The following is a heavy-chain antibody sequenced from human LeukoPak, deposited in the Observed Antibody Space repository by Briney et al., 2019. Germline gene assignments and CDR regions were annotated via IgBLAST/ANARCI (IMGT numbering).Heavy chain of an antibody. V-gene: IGHV5-10-1*01. CDR3: AGAILLKDY. CDR1: GYIFTSYW. D-gene: IGHD2-21*01. Sequence: GESLQISCQGSGYIFTSYWISWVRQVPGKGLEWMGRIDPSDSYTNYSPSFQGHVTISADKSISTAYLQWSSLKASDTAMYYCAGAILLKDYWGQGTLVTVSS. J-gene: IGHJ4*02. CDR2: IDPSDSYT.